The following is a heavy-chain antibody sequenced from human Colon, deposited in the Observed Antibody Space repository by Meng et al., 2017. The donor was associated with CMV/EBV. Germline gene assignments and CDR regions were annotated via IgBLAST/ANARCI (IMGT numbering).Heavy chain of an antibody. V-gene: IGHV4-59*11. CDR2: VYYSGSA. J-gene: IGHJ4*02. Sequence: SETLSLTCTVSGDSIRSHYWSWIRQPPGKGLEWMGYVYYSGSATYSPSLRSRVSISVDTSKNQFSLNLRSVTAAGTAMYFCARGLGHASNNSHDYWGQGTLVTVSS. D-gene: IGHD1-1*01. CDR3: ARGLGHASNNSHDY. CDR1: GDSIRSHY.